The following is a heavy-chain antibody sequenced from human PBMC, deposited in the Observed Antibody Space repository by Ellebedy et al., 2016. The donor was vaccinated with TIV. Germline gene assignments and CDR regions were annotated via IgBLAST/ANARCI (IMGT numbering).Heavy chain of an antibody. V-gene: IGHV1-18*04. CDR1: GYTFTKYG. J-gene: IGHJ5*02. D-gene: IGHD5/OR15-5a*01. CDR2: ISGYNGDT. CDR3: TRGFYEKFDP. Sequence: ASVKVSCKASGYTFTKYGISWVRQAPGQGLEWMGWISGYNGDTNYAQKFQGRVTMTIDTYTSTVYMELRSLSFDGTAVYYCTRGFYEKFDPWGQGTLVTVS.